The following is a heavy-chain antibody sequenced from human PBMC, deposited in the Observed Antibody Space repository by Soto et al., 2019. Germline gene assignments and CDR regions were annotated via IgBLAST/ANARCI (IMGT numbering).Heavy chain of an antibody. J-gene: IGHJ4*02. CDR3: ARSDGPLGDY. CDR1: GYTFTRYA. V-gene: IGHV1-3*01. CDR2: INAGSGNT. D-gene: IGHD4-17*01. Sequence: QVQLVQSVAEVKKPGASVKVSCKASGYTFTRYAMHGVRQAPGQMLEWTGWINAGSGNTKHSQKFQVRVTITGDTSASTAYMALSSMRSEDTAVYYCARSDGPLGDYWGQGTLVTVSS.